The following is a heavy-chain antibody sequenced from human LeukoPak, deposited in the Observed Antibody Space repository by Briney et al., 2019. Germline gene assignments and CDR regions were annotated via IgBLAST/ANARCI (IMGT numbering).Heavy chain of an antibody. D-gene: IGHD1-26*01. Sequence: SQTLSLTCTVSGGSISSGDYYWSWIRQPPGKGLEWIGYIYYSGSTNYNPSLKSRVTISVDTSKNQFSLKLSSVTAADTAVYYCARLGWGIVGATPYFDYWGQGTLVTVSS. V-gene: IGHV4-30-4*08. J-gene: IGHJ4*02. CDR1: GGSISSGDYY. CDR2: IYYSGST. CDR3: ARLGWGIVGATPYFDY.